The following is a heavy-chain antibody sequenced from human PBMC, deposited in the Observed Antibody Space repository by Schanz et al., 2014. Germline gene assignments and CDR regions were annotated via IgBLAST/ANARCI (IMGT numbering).Heavy chain of an antibody. CDR1: GITFSSHS. CDR3: ARNRGSGGQNWYFDL. J-gene: IGHJ2*01. V-gene: IGHV3-48*04. D-gene: IGHD1-26*01. Sequence: EVQLVESGGGLVQPGGSLRLSCAASGITFSSHSFNWVRQAPGKGLEWISFINTGSNYINYADSVKGRFTISRDNTKNSLFLQLNSLRADDTAVYYCARNRGSGGQNWYFDLWGRGTLXTVSS. CDR2: INTGSNYI.